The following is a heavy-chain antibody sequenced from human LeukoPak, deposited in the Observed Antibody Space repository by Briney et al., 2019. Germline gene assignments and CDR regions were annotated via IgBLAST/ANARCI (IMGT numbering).Heavy chain of an antibody. V-gene: IGHV1-69*05. CDR2: IIPIFGTA. CDR3: ARGDYYDSSGYYRLQLDY. D-gene: IGHD3-22*01. Sequence: SVEVSCKASGGTFSSYAISWVRQAPGQGLEWMGGIIPIFGTANYAQKFQGRVTITTDESTSTAYMELSSLRSEDTAVYYCARGDYYDSSGYYRLQLDYWGQGTLVTVSS. J-gene: IGHJ4*02. CDR1: GGTFSSYA.